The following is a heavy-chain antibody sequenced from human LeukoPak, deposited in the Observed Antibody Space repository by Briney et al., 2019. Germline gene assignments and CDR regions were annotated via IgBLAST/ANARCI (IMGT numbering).Heavy chain of an antibody. CDR2: MNPKSGNT. V-gene: IGHV1-8*01. CDR1: GYTFTNYD. CDR3: ARDQDIVVVVAALRQREMGGFDP. J-gene: IGHJ5*02. D-gene: IGHD2-15*01. Sequence: ASVKVSCRASGYTFTNYDINWVRQATGQGPEWMGWMNPKSGNTGYAQKFQGRVTMTRNTSISTAYMELSSLRSDDTAVYYCARDQDIVVVVAALRQREMGGFDPWGQGTLVTVSS.